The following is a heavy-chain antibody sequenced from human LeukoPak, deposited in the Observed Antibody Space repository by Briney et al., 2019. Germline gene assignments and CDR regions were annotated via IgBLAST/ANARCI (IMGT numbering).Heavy chain of an antibody. CDR1: GFTFSEYA. CDR3: VKDYRGSEVMFEY. V-gene: IGHV3-23*01. Sequence: PGGSLRLSCVASGFTFSEYAMSWVRQAPGKGLEWVSGITGSGDVTWYVDSVRGRFTISRDNSKNTLYLQMNGLRAEDTAVYYCVKDYRGSEVMFEYWGSGTVVTVSS. D-gene: IGHD3-16*01. J-gene: IGHJ4*02. CDR2: ITGSGDVT.